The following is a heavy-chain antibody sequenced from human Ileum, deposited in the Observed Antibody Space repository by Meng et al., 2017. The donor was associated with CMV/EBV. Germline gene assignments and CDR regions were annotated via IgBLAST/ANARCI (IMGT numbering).Heavy chain of an antibody. V-gene: IGHV3-30*04. D-gene: IGHD3-10*01. CDR1: RSYA. CDR3: AREPITMVRGVIIRGWFDP. Sequence: RSYAMHWVRQAPGKGLEWVAVISYDGSNKYYADSVKGRFTISRDNSKNTLYLQMNSLRAEDTAVYYCAREPITMVRGVIIRGWFDPWGKGTLVTVSS. CDR2: ISYDGSNK. J-gene: IGHJ5*02.